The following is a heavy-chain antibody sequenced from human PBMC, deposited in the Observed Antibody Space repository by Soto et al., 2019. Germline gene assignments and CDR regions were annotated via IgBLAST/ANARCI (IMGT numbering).Heavy chain of an antibody. CDR2: ISSSSSSK. CDR3: ARDQGNNWDLDY. CDR1: GFTFSKYR. V-gene: IGHV3-21*06. D-gene: IGHD1-20*01. Sequence: GGSLRLSCAASGFTFSKYRMNWVRQAPGKGLEWVSYISSSSSSKFYADSVKDRFTISRDNAKSLLYLQMNSLRAEDTAVYYCARDQGNNWDLDYWGQGNQVTVSS. J-gene: IGHJ4*02.